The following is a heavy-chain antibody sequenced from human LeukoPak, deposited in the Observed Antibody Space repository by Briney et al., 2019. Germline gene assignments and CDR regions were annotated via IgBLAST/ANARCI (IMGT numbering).Heavy chain of an antibody. D-gene: IGHD6-19*01. CDR1: GFTFSDYY. J-gene: IGHJ4*02. CDR3: ARITVDSSGWYHFDY. Sequence: PGGSLRLSCAASGFTFSDYYMNWVRQAPGKGLEWVSYITSSSSTIYYADSVKGRFTISRDNAKNSLSLQINSLRAEDTAVYYCARITVDSSGWYHFDYWGQGTLVTVSS. V-gene: IGHV3-48*04. CDR2: ITSSSSTI.